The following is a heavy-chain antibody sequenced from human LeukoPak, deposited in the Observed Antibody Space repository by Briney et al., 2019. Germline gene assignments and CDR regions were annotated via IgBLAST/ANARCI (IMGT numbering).Heavy chain of an antibody. J-gene: IGHJ4*02. V-gene: IGHV3-21*01. D-gene: IGHD6-13*01. Sequence: GGSLRLSCAASGFAFSTYSMNWVRQAPGKGLEWISSITSTATYIYYADSVKGRFTISRDNTKNSLYLQMNSLRAEDTVVYFCARVAGGKFHLDYWGQGTQVTVSS. CDR2: ITSTATYI. CDR1: GFAFSTYS. CDR3: ARVAGGKFHLDY.